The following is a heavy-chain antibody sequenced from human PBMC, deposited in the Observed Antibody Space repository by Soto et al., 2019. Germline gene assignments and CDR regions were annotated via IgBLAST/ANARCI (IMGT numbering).Heavy chain of an antibody. CDR2: ISGSGDGT. V-gene: IGHV3-23*01. Sequence: VGSLRLSCAASGFTVGSHAMSWVRQAPGKGLEWVSSISGSGDGTYYGDSVKGRFTISRDSSSSTLYLQMNSLRAEDTAIYYCAKKVNSGPGSQYFDYWGQGTLVTVSS. J-gene: IGHJ4*02. D-gene: IGHD3-10*01. CDR1: GFTVGSHA. CDR3: AKKVNSGPGSQYFDY.